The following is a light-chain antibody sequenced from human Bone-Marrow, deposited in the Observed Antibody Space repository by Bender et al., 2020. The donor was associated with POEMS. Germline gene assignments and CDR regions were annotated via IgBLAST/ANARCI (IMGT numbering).Light chain of an antibody. Sequence: QSALTQPASVSGSPGQSITISCTGTSSDVGGYDYVSWYRQYPGKVPKLMIYDVTKRPSGIPAHFSGSRSGNTAYLTISGLQVADEADYFCCSYAGSYTWVFGGGTRVTVL. V-gene: IGLV2-11*01. CDR1: SSDVGGYDY. CDR2: DVT. J-gene: IGLJ3*02. CDR3: CSYAGSYTWV.